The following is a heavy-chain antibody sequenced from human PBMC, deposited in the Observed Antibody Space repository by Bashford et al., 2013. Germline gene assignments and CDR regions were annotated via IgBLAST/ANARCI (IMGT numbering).Heavy chain of an antibody. J-gene: IGHJ4*02. CDR1: GYTFTNYH. D-gene: IGHD3-3*01. CDR2: INPRGGSV. Sequence: ASVKVSCKASGYTFTNYHLHWVRQAPGQGLEWMGIINPRGGSVTYAQKFQGRVTMTADTSTTTVYMDLSGLTPEDTAVYYCARDLGRTAVFGTRDDYWGQGTLVTVSS. CDR3: ARDLGRTAVFGTRDDY. V-gene: IGHV1-46*01.